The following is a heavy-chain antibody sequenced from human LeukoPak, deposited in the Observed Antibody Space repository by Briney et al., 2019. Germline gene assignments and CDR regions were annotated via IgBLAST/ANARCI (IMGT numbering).Heavy chain of an antibody. J-gene: IGHJ4*02. CDR1: GFSSRANW. D-gene: IGHD3-10*01. CDR3: ARDVAGSGSL. Sequence: GGSLSPSVAPSGFSSRANWWHWAAHVPGKGWLWVARINEHGSITDYADSVKDRFTVSRDNAWNTLYLQMNSLRAEDTAVYYCARDVAGSGSLWGQGTLITVSS. CDR2: INEHGSIT. V-gene: IGHV3-74*01.